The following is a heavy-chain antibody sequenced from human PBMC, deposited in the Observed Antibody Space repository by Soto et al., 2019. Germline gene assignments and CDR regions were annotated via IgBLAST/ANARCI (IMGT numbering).Heavy chain of an antibody. J-gene: IGHJ3*01. V-gene: IGHV4-61*03. CDR3: SRYMRGDSSYDPPHACDL. Sequence: QVQLQESGPGLVKPSETLSLTCTVSGGSVSSGSYYWSWIRQPPGKGLEWIGYMYYSGSTNYKPSLWSRVTISVYTSKNHCSLKLSSVTAADTSLYYCSRYMRGDSSYDPPHACDLWGQGTRVTYSS. CDR2: MYYSGST. D-gene: IGHD5-12*01. CDR1: GGSVSSGSYY.